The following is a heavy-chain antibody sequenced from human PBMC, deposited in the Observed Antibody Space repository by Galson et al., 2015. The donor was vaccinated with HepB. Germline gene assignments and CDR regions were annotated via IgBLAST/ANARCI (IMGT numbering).Heavy chain of an antibody. CDR3: TTADGWERTRVDY. Sequence: SLRLSCAASGFTFSNAWMSWVRQAPGKGLEWVGRIKSKTDGGTTDYAAPVKGRFTISRDDSKNTLYLQMNSLKTEDTAVYYCTTADGWERTRVDYWGQGTLVTVSS. D-gene: IGHD1-26*01. CDR2: IKSKTDGGTT. J-gene: IGHJ4*02. V-gene: IGHV3-15*01. CDR1: GFTFSNAW.